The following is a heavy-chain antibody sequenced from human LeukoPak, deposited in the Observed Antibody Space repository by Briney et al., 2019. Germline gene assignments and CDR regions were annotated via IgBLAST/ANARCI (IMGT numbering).Heavy chain of an antibody. CDR1: GGTFSSYA. J-gene: IGHJ4*02. CDR3: ARGWTGYSSGSWGY. V-gene: IGHV1-69*04. Sequence: SVKVSCKASGGTFSSYAISWVRQAPGQGLEWMGRIIPILGIANYAQKFQGRVTITADKSTSTAYMELSSLRSEDTAVYYCARGWTGYSSGSWGYWGQGTLVTVSS. D-gene: IGHD6-19*01. CDR2: IIPILGIA.